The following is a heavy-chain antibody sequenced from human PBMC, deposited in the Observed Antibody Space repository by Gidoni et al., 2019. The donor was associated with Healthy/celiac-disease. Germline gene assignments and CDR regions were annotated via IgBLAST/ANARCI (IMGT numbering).Heavy chain of an antibody. CDR2: INHSGST. Sequence: QVQLQQWGAGLLKPSETLSPTCAVYGGSFSSYSWSWIRQPPGKGLEWIWEINHSGSTNYNPSLKSRVTISVDTSKNQFSLKLNSVTAADTAVYYCTRTSGVIKQLLKGKRPYYFDYWGQGTLVTVSS. CDR1: GGSFSSYS. V-gene: IGHV4-34*01. J-gene: IGHJ4*02. D-gene: IGHD2-2*01. CDR3: TRTSGVIKQLLKGKRPYYFDY.